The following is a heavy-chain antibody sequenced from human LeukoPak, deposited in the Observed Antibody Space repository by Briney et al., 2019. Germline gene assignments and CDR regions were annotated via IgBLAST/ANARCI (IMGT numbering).Heavy chain of an antibody. V-gene: IGHV4-59*01. CDR1: GGSISSYY. D-gene: IGHD5-18*01. Sequence: SETLSLTCTASGGSISSYYWSWIRQPPGKGLEWIGYIYYSGSSNYNPSLKSRVTISVDTSKNQFSLKLSSVTAADTAVYYCAREGRYGYYFDYWGQGTLITVSS. CDR2: IYYSGSS. CDR3: AREGRYGYYFDY. J-gene: IGHJ4*02.